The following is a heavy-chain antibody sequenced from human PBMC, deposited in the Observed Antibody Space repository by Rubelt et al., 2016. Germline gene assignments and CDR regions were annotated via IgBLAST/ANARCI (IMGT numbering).Heavy chain of an antibody. CDR3: ARDPRPNYGMDV. D-gene: IGHD6-6*01. V-gene: IGHV4-39*07. CDR2: IYYGGST. J-gene: IGHJ6*02. Sequence: QLQLQESGPGLVKPSETLSLTCTVSGGSISSSSYYWGWIRQPPGKGLEWIGSIYYGGSTYYNPSLRGRVTISADTSKNQFSLKLSSVTAADTAVYYCARDPRPNYGMDVWGQGTMVTVSS. CDR1: GGSISSSSYY.